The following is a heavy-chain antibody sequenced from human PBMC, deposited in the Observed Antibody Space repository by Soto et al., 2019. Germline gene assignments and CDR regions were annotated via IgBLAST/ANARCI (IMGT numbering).Heavy chain of an antibody. CDR1: GFTVSSKY. Sequence: EVPLMESGGGLIHPGGSLRLSCAASGFTVSSKYMSWVRQAPGKGLEWVSVIYSGGSTYYADSVKGRFTISRDNSKNTLYLQMNSLRAEDTAVYYCATIAARPDWGQGTLVTVSS. CDR3: ATIAARPD. V-gene: IGHV3-53*01. J-gene: IGHJ4*02. CDR2: IYSGGST. D-gene: IGHD6-6*01.